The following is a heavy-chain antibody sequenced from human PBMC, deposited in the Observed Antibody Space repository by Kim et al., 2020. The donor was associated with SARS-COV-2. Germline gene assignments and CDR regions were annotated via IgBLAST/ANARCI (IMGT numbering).Heavy chain of an antibody. CDR3: ARVALTYSYGYFPFDY. V-gene: IGHV3-30*04. Sequence: GGSLRLSCATSGFIFSSYAMHWVRQAPGKGLEWVAVISYDGSNKYYADSVKGRFTVSRDNSKNTLYLQMNSLRTEDTAVYYCARVALTYSYGYFPFDYWGQGTLVAVSS. CDR2: ISYDGSNK. CDR1: GFIFSSYA. D-gene: IGHD5-18*01. J-gene: IGHJ4*02.